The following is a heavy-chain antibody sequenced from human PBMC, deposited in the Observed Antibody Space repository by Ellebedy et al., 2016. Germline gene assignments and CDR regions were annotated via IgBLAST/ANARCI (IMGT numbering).Heavy chain of an antibody. V-gene: IGHV1-18*01. CDR1: GFMFNIYG. CDR3: ARTLGSSFGEWFDP. J-gene: IGHJ5*02. CDR2: INLNNGNT. Sequence: ASVKVSCXTSGFMFNIYGFHWVRQAPGQGFEWMGWINLNNGNTEYARPLQGRVTMSTDTSTSTVYMELGGLRSDDTAVYYCARTLGSSFGEWFDPWGQGTQVTVSS. D-gene: IGHD3-10*01.